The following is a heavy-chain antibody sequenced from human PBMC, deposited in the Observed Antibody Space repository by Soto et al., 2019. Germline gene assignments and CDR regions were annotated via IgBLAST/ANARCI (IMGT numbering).Heavy chain of an antibody. Sequence: QVQVVESGGGVVQPGRSLRLSCAASGFNFSNYNMHWVRQAPGKVLVCVAIISHDGSKQYSAGSVKGRFTISRDNAKNILFLQMSSLRAEDTAVYHCATELKYGTLHNWVQATLVRVS. CDR1: GFNFSNYN. V-gene: IGHV3-30*03. J-gene: IGHJ4*02. CDR2: ISHDGSKQ. CDR3: ATELKYGTLHN. D-gene: IGHD1-26*01.